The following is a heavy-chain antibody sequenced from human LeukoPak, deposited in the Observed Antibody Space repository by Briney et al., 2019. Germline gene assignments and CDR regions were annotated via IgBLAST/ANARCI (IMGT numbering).Heavy chain of an antibody. Sequence: NPGGSLRLSCAASGFTFSNYNLIWVRQAPGKGLEWVSSISSSSSYIYYADSVKGRFSISRDNAKNSLYPQMNSLRAEDTAVYYCARAPYYYDTTGDPKDWYFDLWGRGTLVTVSS. CDR1: GFTFSNYN. J-gene: IGHJ2*01. D-gene: IGHD3-22*01. CDR2: ISSSSSYI. V-gene: IGHV3-21*01. CDR3: ARAPYYYDTTGDPKDWYFDL.